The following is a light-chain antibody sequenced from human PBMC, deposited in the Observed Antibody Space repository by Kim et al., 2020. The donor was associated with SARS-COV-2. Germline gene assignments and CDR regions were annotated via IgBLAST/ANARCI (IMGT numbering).Light chain of an antibody. Sequence: ALLGDDVPLTRRSSKSVSITFNRYQQKPGKAPRLLIYAASSLQIGVPSTFSGSGSGTGVTLTISSLQPHDFAVYYCQQTFGTQYSFGRGTKVDIK. V-gene: IGKV1-39*01. CDR1: KSVSIT. CDR3: QQTFGTQYS. CDR2: AAS. J-gene: IGKJ2*03.